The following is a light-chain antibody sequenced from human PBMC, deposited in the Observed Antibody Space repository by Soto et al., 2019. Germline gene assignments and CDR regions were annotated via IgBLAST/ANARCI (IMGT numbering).Light chain of an antibody. V-gene: IGLV1-51*01. CDR1: SSDIGNYY. J-gene: IGLJ2*01. Sequence: QAVLTQPPSVSAAPGQEVTIACSGSSSDIGNYYVSWYQQLPGTAPKLLIYDNNKRPSGIPDRISGSKSGTSATLTITGLRTGDEADYYCLTWDSSLSVVILGGGTKLTVL. CDR3: LTWDSSLSVVI. CDR2: DNN.